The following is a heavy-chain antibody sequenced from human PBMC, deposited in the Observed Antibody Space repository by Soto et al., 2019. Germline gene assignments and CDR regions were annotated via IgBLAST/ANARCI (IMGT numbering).Heavy chain of an antibody. CDR1: GFTFSSYA. CDR3: ARVREWELLGAFDI. J-gene: IGHJ3*02. V-gene: IGHV3-30-3*01. D-gene: IGHD1-26*01. Sequence: QPGGSLRLSCAASGFTFSSYAMHWVRQAPGKGLEWVAVISYDGSNKYYADSVKGRFTISRDNSKNTLYLQMNSLRAEDTAVYYCARVREWELLGAFDIWGQGTMVTVSS. CDR2: ISYDGSNK.